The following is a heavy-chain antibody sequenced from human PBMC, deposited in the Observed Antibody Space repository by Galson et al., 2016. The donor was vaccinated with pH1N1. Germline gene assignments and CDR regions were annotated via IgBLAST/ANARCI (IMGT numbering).Heavy chain of an antibody. Sequence: SVKVSCKASGGTFSSYGINWVRQAPGQGLEWMGGIIPIFGTAKYAQNFQGRVTIIADESTTTAYMELSSLRSEDTAVYYCAREDYYDTDLSDWYFDLWGRGTLLTVSS. J-gene: IGHJ2*01. CDR3: AREDYYDTDLSDWYFDL. CDR1: GGTFSSYG. D-gene: IGHD3-22*01. V-gene: IGHV1-69*13. CDR2: IIPIFGTA.